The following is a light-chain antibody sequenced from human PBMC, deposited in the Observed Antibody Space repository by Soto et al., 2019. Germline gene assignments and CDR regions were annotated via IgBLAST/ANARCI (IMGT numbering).Light chain of an antibody. V-gene: IGKV1-39*01. J-gene: IGKJ2*01. CDR1: QSISNY. CDR3: QQSYSSLYT. CDR2: AAS. Sequence: DIQMTQSPSSLSASVGDRVTITCRASQSISNYLNWYQQKPRKAPKLLVYAASSLQSGVPTRFSGSGSGTEFPITISSLQPEDFATYYCQQSYSSLYTFGQGTKLEIK.